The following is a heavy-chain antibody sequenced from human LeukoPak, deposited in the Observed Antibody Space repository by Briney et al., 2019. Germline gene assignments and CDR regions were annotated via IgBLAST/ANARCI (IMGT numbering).Heavy chain of an antibody. D-gene: IGHD3-3*01. J-gene: IGHJ5*02. CDR2: INHSGST. V-gene: IGHV4-34*01. Sequence: SETLSLTCAVYGGSFSGYYWSWIRQPPGKGLEWIGEINHSGSTNYNPSLKSRVTISVDTSKNQFSLKLSSVTAADTAVYYCARGRRAWSAPPPNWFDPWGQGTLVTVSS. CDR3: ARGRRAWSAPPPNWFDP. CDR1: GGSFSGYY.